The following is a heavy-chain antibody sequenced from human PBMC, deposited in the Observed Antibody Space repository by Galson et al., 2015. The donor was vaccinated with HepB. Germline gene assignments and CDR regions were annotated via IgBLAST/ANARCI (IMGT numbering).Heavy chain of an antibody. V-gene: IGHV3-30*04. Sequence: SLRLSCAASGFTFSSYAMHWVRQAPGKGLEWVALISYDGNNKYYADSVKGRFTISRDNSKNTLYLQMNSLRAEDTAVYYCARDRNDEPFYYHYYSMDVWGQGTTVTVSS. CDR1: GFTFSSYA. D-gene: IGHD1-14*01. CDR2: ISYDGNNK. J-gene: IGHJ6*02. CDR3: ARDRNDEPFYYHYYSMDV.